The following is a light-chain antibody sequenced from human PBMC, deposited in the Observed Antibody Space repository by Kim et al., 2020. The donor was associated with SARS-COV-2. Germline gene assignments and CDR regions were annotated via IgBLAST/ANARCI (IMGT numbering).Light chain of an antibody. CDR2: QND. CDR1: ELGDKY. Sequence: SVPSGQTATITCSGDELGDKYVYWYQKRPGQSPVLVMYQNDKRPSGIPERFSVSNSGNTATLTISETPALDEADYYCQTWDSSTGVFGGGTKLTVL. CDR3: QTWDSSTGV. J-gene: IGLJ3*02. V-gene: IGLV3-1*01.